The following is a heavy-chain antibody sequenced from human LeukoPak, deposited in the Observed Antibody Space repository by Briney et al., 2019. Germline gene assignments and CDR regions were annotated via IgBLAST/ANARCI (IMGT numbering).Heavy chain of an antibody. Sequence: ASVKVSCKASGYTFTGYYMHWVRQAPGQGLEWMGWINPNSGGTNYAQKFQGRVTMTRDTSISTAYMELSRLRSDDTAVYYCAREISDYDILTGQGAYDYWGQGTLVTVSS. D-gene: IGHD3-9*01. V-gene: IGHV1-2*02. J-gene: IGHJ4*02. CDR2: INPNSGGT. CDR1: GYTFTGYY. CDR3: AREISDYDILTGQGAYDY.